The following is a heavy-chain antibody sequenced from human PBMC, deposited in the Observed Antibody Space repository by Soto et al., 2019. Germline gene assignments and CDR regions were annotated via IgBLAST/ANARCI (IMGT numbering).Heavy chain of an antibody. CDR2: IYYTGST. CDR3: ARVTVTTGYYFFDY. J-gene: IGHJ4*02. Sequence: QVQLQESGPGLVKPSETLSLTCTVSGGSISSHYWSWIRHSPGKGLEWIGYIYYTGSTNYNPSLQSRVTISLAASKDQFSLKLSSVTAADTAVYYCARVTVTTGYYFFDYWGQGTLATVSS. V-gene: IGHV4-59*11. D-gene: IGHD4-17*01. CDR1: GGSISSHY.